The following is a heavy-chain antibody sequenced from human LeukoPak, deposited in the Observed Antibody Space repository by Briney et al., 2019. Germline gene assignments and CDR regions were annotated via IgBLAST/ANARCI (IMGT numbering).Heavy chain of an antibody. CDR1: GFTFSSYA. CDR3: ARAIYCNTTNCHLGYFDY. CDR2: IKQDGSEK. D-gene: IGHD2-2*01. Sequence: GGSLRLSCAASGFTFSSYAMHWVRQAPGKGLEWVANIKQDGSEKYYVDSVKGRFTISRDNAKNSLYLQMNSLRAEDTAVYFCARAIYCNTTNCHLGYFDYWGQGTLVTVSS. V-gene: IGHV3-7*01. J-gene: IGHJ4*02.